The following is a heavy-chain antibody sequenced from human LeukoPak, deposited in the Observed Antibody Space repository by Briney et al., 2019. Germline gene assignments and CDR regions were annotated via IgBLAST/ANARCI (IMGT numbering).Heavy chain of an antibody. Sequence: PGGSLRLSCAASGFTFSSYEMNWVRQAPGKGLEWVSYISSSGSTIYYADSVKGRFTISRDNAENSLYLQMNSLRAEDTAVYYCATDLIHYYASGAKTWGQGTLVTVSS. CDR1: GFTFSSYE. J-gene: IGHJ5*02. CDR2: ISSSGSTI. D-gene: IGHD3-10*01. V-gene: IGHV3-48*03. CDR3: ATDLIHYYASGAKT.